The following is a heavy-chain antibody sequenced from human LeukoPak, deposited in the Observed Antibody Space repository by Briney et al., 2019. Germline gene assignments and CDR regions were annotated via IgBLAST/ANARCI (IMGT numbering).Heavy chain of an antibody. CDR2: ISSSSSSYI. J-gene: IGHJ4*02. D-gene: IGHD2-2*01. CDR3: ATRYCSTTNCYAFDS. V-gene: IGHV3-21*01. Sequence: GGSLRLSCAASGFTFSSYSMNWVRQAPGKGLEWVSSISSSSSSYIYYADSVKGRFTISRDNAKNSLFLQMNSLRAEDTAVYYCATRYCSTTNCYAFDSWGQGTLVTVSS. CDR1: GFTFSSYS.